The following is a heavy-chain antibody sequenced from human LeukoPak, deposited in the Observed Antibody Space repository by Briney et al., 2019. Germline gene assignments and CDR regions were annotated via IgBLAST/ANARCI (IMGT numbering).Heavy chain of an antibody. Sequence: PSETLSLTCTVSGGSISSSSYYWGWIRQPPGKGLEWIGSIYHSGSTYYNPSLKSRVTISVDTSKNQFSLKLSSVTAADTAVYYCARDAKPNYYGSGSYYNYWGQGTLVTVSS. V-gene: IGHV4-39*07. CDR3: ARDAKPNYYGSGSYYNY. CDR2: IYHSGST. CDR1: GGSISSSSYY. J-gene: IGHJ4*02. D-gene: IGHD3-10*01.